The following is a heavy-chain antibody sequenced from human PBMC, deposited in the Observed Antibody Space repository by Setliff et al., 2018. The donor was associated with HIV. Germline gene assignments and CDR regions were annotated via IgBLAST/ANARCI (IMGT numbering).Heavy chain of an antibody. Sequence: PSETLSLTCSVSGGSINSGHYYWSWIRHHPGKGLEWIGYIYYTGSTYFNPSLKSRVTLSIDTSKNQFSLKLSSVTAADTAVYYCAREGKTALVTKYFDYWGHGKLVTVSS. CDR2: IYYTGST. V-gene: IGHV4-31*03. D-gene: IGHD5-18*01. CDR1: GGSINSGHYY. CDR3: AREGKTALVTKYFDY. J-gene: IGHJ4*01.